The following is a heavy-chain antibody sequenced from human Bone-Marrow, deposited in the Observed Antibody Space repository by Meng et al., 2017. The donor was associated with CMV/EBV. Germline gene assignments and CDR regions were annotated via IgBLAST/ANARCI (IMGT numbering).Heavy chain of an antibody. CDR2: ISYDGSNK. D-gene: IGHD3-22*01. CDR3: ARGDYYDSSGYFDY. Sequence: ASGFTFSSSAMHWVRQAPGKGLEWVAVISYDGSNKYYADSVKGRFTISRDNSKNTLYLQMNSLRAEDTAVYYCARGDYYDSSGYFDYWGQGTLVTVSS. J-gene: IGHJ4*02. V-gene: IGHV3-30*04. CDR1: GFTFSSSA.